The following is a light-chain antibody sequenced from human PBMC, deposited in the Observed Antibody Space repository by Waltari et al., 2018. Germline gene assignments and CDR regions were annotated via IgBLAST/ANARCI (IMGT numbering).Light chain of an antibody. V-gene: IGLV2-23*02. J-gene: IGLJ1*01. CDR1: SSDVGNYNL. CDR3: CSYAGLGIYV. CDR2: EVT. Sequence: SGSPGQSITISCTGTSSDVGNYNLVSWYQQYPGKAPKLMVYEVTRRSSGVSDRFSGSKSGNTASLTIYGLQSEDEADYYCCSYAGLGIYVFGTGTKVTVL.